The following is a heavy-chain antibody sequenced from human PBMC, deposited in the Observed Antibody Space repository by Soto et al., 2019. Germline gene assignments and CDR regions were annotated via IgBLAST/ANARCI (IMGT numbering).Heavy chain of an antibody. J-gene: IGHJ3*02. CDR1: GYTFTSYA. CDR2: INAGNGNT. CDR3: ASPDIVVVPAAMRYAFDI. D-gene: IGHD2-2*01. V-gene: IGHV1-3*01. Sequence: ASVKVSCKASGYTFTSYAMHWVRQAPGQRLEWMGWINAGNGNTKYSRKFQGRVTITRDTSASTAYMELSSLRSEDTAVYYCASPDIVVVPAAMRYAFDIWGQGTMVTVSS.